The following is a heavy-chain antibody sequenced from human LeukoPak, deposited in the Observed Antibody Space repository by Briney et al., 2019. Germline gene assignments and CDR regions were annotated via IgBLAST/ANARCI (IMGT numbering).Heavy chain of an antibody. D-gene: IGHD3-3*01. CDR1: VYTFTSYY. J-gene: IGHJ4*02. V-gene: IGHV1-46*01. Sequence: ASVKVSCKASVYTFTSYYMHWVRQAPGQGLEWMGIINPSGGSTSYAQRFQGRVTMTRDTSTSTVYMELSSLRSEDTAVYYCARDGYYDFWSGPSPPDYWGQGTLVTVSS. CDR2: INPSGGST. CDR3: ARDGYYDFWSGPSPPDY.